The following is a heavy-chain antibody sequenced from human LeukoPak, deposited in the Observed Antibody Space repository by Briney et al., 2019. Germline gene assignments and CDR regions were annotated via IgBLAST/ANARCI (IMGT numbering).Heavy chain of an antibody. CDR2: IKPDGSDK. J-gene: IGHJ4*02. V-gene: IGHV3-7*01. D-gene: IGHD5-18*01. CDR1: GFTFSGYW. CDR3: ASQIDTAMVG. Sequence: GGSLRLSCAASGFTFSGYWMSWVRQAPGKGLEWVANIKPDGSDKAYVDSVKGRFTISRDNTKNSLYLQMSSLRAEDTAVYYCASQIDTAMVGWGQGTLVTVSS.